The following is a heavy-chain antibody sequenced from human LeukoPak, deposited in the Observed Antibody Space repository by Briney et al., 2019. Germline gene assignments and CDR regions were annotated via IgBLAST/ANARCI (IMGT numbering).Heavy chain of an antibody. CDR3: ARDGRTNYYDSSGYLGDAFDI. D-gene: IGHD3-22*01. CDR2: ISAYNGNT. CDR1: GYTFTSYG. V-gene: IGHV1-18*01. Sequence: ASVKVSCKASGYTFTSYGISWVRRAPGQGLEWMGWISAYNGNTNYAQKLQGRVTMTTDTSTSTAYMELRSLRPDDTAVYYCARDGRTNYYDSSGYLGDAFDIWGQGTMVTVSS. J-gene: IGHJ3*02.